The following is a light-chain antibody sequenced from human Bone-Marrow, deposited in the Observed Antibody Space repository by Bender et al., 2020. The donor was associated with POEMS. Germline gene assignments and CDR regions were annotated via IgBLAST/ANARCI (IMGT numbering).Light chain of an antibody. CDR2: QDT. J-gene: IGLJ3*02. Sequence: SYEVTQPPSVSVSPGQTATITCSGSRLGDEYVSWYQQKAGQSPVLVIYQDTKRPPGIPGRFSGSKSGTSASLAITGLQSDDEAIYFCVAWDASLNGWVFGGGTKLTVL. CDR1: RLGDEY. CDR3: VAWDASLNGWV. V-gene: IGLV3-1*01.